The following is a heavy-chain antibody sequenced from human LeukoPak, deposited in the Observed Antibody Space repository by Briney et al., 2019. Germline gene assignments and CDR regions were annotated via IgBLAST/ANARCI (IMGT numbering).Heavy chain of an antibody. CDR3: ARIRYSGSYYVDY. V-gene: IGHV4-39*07. CDR1: GDSIRSSSYY. CDR2: IYHSGST. J-gene: IGHJ4*02. D-gene: IGHD1-26*01. Sequence: SETLSLTCAVSGDSIRSSSYYWGWIRQPPGRGLEWIGSIYHSGSTYYNPSLKSRVTISIDTSKNQFSLKLSSVTTADTAVYYCARIRYSGSYYVDYWGQGTLVTVSS.